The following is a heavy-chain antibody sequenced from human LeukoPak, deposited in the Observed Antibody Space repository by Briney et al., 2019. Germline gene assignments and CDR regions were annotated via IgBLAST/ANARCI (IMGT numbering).Heavy chain of an antibody. CDR2: LYYTGSA. CDR3: ARGFSALVGSGNWFDS. D-gene: IGHD2-15*01. J-gene: IGHJ5*01. Sequence: SETLSLTCTVSGGSISSSDHFWGWVRQSPGKGLEWIGSLYYTGSAYYNPSLKSRVTIFVDTSKNQFSLRVTSVTAADTYVYYCARGFSALVGSGNWFDSWGQGTLVTVSS. CDR1: GGSISSSDHF. V-gene: IGHV4-39*01.